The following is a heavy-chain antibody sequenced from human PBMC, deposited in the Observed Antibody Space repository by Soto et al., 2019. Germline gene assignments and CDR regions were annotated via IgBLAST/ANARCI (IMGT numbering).Heavy chain of an antibody. J-gene: IGHJ6*02. D-gene: IGHD2-2*01. CDR2: IKEDGSEK. V-gene: IGHV3-7*01. CDR1: GFTFGDFW. CDR3: ARDLGRTAAGYYYYDAMDV. Sequence: EVQLVESGGGLVQPGGSLTLSCAASGFTFGDFWMNWVRQAPGKGLEWVANIKEDGSEKYFLDSVKGRFTISRDNAKNSIYRQSNSLRAEDTGVYYCARDLGRTAAGYYYYDAMDVWGQGTTVTVSS.